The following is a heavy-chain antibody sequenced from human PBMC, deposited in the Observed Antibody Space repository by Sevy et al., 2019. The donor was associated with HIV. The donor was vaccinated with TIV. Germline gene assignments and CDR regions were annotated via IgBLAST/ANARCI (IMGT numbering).Heavy chain of an antibody. D-gene: IGHD3-22*01. J-gene: IGHJ3*02. CDR1: GFTFDDYA. Sequence: GGSLRLSCAASGFTFDDYAMHWVRQAPGKGLEWVSGISWNSGSIGYADSVKGRFTISRDNAKNSLYLQMNSLRAEDTALYYCASLPHYYDSSGYSAEDTFDIWGQGTMVTVSS. CDR2: ISWNSGSI. CDR3: ASLPHYYDSSGYSAEDTFDI. V-gene: IGHV3-9*01.